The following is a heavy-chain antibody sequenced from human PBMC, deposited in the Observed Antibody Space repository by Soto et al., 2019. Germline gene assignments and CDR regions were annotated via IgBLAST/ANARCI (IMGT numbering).Heavy chain of an antibody. CDR1: GYTFTHYY. Sequence: QVQLVQSGAEVKKPGASVKLSCRTSGYTFTHYYIHWERQAPGQGLEWLSIINPASGSNNYAQDFQGRLTLTMDTSTTTVYVELSGLIAEDTAIFYCARDLEARDHWGHGTLVTVSS. V-gene: IGHV1-46*01. CDR3: ARDLEARDH. J-gene: IGHJ4*01. CDR2: INPASGSN.